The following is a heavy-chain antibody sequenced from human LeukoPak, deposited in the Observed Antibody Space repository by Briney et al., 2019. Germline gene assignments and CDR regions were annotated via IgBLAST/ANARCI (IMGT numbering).Heavy chain of an antibody. D-gene: IGHD3-22*01. CDR3: ARDEYYYDSSGYYFPGGLHY. CDR1: GFTFSNYG. J-gene: IGHJ4*02. Sequence: GGSLRLSCAASGFTFSNYGLSWVRQAPGKGLEWISAISGSGASTYYADSVKGRFTISRDNAKNSLYLQMNSLRAEDTAVYYCARDEYYYDSSGYYFPGGLHYWGQGTLVTVSS. CDR2: ISGSGAST. V-gene: IGHV3-23*01.